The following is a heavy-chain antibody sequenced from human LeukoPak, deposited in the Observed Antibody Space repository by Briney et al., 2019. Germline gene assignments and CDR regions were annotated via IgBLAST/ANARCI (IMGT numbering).Heavy chain of an antibody. Sequence: PGGSLRPSCAASGFTFSSYSMNWVRQAPGKGLEWVSYISSSSSTIYYADSVKGRFTISRDNAKNSLYLQMNSLRAEDTAVYYCARANGGKSYYYYYYMDVWGKGTTVTVSS. D-gene: IGHD4-23*01. CDR1: GFTFSSYS. CDR2: ISSSSSTI. CDR3: ARANGGKSYYYYYYMDV. V-gene: IGHV3-48*01. J-gene: IGHJ6*03.